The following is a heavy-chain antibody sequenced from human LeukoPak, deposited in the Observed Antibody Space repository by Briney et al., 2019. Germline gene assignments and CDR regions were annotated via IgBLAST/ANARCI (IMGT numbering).Heavy chain of an antibody. J-gene: IGHJ6*03. CDR2: ISYDESDK. Sequence: PGGSLRLSCAASGFTFSSYPMHWVRQAPGGGLEWVAVISYDESDKFYADSVRGRFIISRDNSKHTLFLQMNSLRPEDTAVYYCVRDRAWGLIRTSWYYYMDVWGKGTTVTVSS. V-gene: IGHV3-30*04. CDR3: VRDRAWGLIRTSWYYYMDV. CDR1: GFTFSSYP. D-gene: IGHD2-2*01.